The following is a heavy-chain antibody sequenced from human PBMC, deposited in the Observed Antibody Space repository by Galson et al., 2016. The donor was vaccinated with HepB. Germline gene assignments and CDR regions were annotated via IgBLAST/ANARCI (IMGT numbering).Heavy chain of an antibody. J-gene: IGHJ4*02. CDR3: ARDAGYRDYDY. D-gene: IGHD6-13*01. CDR1: GYTFTNYA. CDR2: INPGNGDP. Sequence: SVKVSCKASGYTFTNYAIHWVRQAPGQRLEWMGWINPGNGDPKYSQKFQGRVAITRDPSARTAYMELSGLRSEDTAMYYCARDAGYRDYDYWGQGTLVTVSS. V-gene: IGHV1-3*01.